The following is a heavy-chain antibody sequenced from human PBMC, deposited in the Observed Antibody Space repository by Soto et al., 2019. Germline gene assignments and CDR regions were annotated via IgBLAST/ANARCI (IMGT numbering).Heavy chain of an antibody. V-gene: IGHV4-61*08. CDR1: GGSFSDDASSSDWY. D-gene: IGHD3-16*01. CDR3: AARGWGSLYQDRFRP. CDR2: IDRSGRT. Sequence: QVHLQQWGAGLLKPTETLSLTCAVYGGSFSDDASSSDWYWNWIRQSPGKGLEWIGEIDRSGRTKVHPSLKRSGAISGKPVQNQVPPEVGFVAAAGTGFYFWAARGWGSLYQDRFRPWGQGTLVTGSS. J-gene: IGHJ5*02.